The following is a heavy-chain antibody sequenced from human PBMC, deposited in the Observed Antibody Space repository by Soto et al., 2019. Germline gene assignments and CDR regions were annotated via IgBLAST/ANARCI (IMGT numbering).Heavy chain of an antibody. Sequence: PSETLSLTCTVSGGSISSYYWIWIRQPPGKGLEWIGYIYYNVNTNYNPSLKSRVTISVDTSKNQFSLKLSSVTAADTAVYYCARGLEVPGHYFESWGRGTLVTVSS. CDR1: GGSISSYY. D-gene: IGHD6-19*01. V-gene: IGHV4-59*12. CDR3: ARGLEVPGHYFES. CDR2: IYYNVNT. J-gene: IGHJ4*02.